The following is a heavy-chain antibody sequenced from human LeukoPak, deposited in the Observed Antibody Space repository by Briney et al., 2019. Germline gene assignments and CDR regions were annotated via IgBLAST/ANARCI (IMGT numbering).Heavy chain of an antibody. CDR2: IYPADSDT. Sequence: GESLKISCKASGYTFTNYWIGWVRQMPGKGLEWMGIIYPADSDTRYIPSFQGQVTISADKSINTAYLQWSSLKSSDTAMYYCARGRRYYFDYWGQGTLVTVSS. CDR1: GYTFTNYW. CDR3: ARGRRYYFDY. D-gene: IGHD3-16*02. V-gene: IGHV5-51*01. J-gene: IGHJ4*02.